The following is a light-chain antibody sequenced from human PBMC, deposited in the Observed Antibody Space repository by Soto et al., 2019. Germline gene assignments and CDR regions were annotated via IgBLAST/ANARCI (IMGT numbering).Light chain of an antibody. V-gene: IGKV3-20*01. CDR3: QHYGTSPKWT. J-gene: IGKJ1*01. CDR1: QSISTTD. Sequence: EIVLTQSPGTLSLSPGERGALSCRASQSISTTDLTWYQQKPGQAPRVLIYGTSTRATGIPDRFSGSGSGTDFTLTISRLEAEDFAVYYCQHYGTSPKWTFGPGTKVDIK. CDR2: GTS.